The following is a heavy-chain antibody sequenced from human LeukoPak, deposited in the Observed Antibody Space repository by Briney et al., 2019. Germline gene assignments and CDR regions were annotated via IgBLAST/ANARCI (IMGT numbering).Heavy chain of an antibody. CDR2: INSDGSST. Sequence: PGGSLRLSCAASGFTFSSYWMHWVRQALGKGLVWVSRINSDGSSTSYADSVKGRFTISRDNAKNTLYLQMNSLRAEDTAVYYCARGEYYYDSSGYYPIDYWGQGTLVTVSS. J-gene: IGHJ4*02. D-gene: IGHD3-22*01. CDR3: ARGEYYYDSSGYYPIDY. CDR1: GFTFSSYW. V-gene: IGHV3-74*01.